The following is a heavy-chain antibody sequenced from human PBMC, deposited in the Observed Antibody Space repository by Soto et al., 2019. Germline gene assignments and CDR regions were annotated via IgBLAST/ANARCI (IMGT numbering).Heavy chain of an antibody. CDR1: GFIFSSYA. Sequence: QVQLVESGGGVVQPGRSLRLSCAASGFIFSSYAMHWVRQAPGKGLEWVAVISYDGSNKYYADSVKGRFTISRDNSKNTLYLQMNSLRAEDTAVYYCARTGLLHGMDFWGQGTTFTVSS. CDR2: ISYDGSNK. D-gene: IGHD2-15*01. CDR3: ARTGLLHGMDF. J-gene: IGHJ6*02. V-gene: IGHV3-30-3*01.